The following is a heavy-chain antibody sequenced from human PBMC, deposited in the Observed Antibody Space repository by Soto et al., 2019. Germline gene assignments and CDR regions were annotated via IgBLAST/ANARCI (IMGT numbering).Heavy chain of an antibody. D-gene: IGHD3-9*01. CDR1: GGSISSSNW. Sequence: SETLSLTCAVSGGSISSSNWLRWVRQSPGKGLEWIGEIYHSGSTNYNPSLKSRVTISVDKSKNQFSLKLSSVTAADTAVYYCARGGNYDILTGFPYYFDYWGQGTLVTVS. CDR2: IYHSGST. V-gene: IGHV4-4*02. J-gene: IGHJ4*02. CDR3: ARGGNYDILTGFPYYFDY.